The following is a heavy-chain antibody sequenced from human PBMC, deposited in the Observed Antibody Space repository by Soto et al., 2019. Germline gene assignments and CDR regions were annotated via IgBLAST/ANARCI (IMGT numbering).Heavy chain of an antibody. D-gene: IGHD3-22*01. CDR2: INIYSGDA. J-gene: IGHJ4*02. V-gene: IGHV1-18*01. Sequence: QVRLEQSGPEVKKTGASVKVSCKASGYTFTSYGISWVRQAPGQGLEWMGWINIYSGDANYAQRFQDRVTMTRDTSTNTVYMEMRSLRSDDTAVYYCARALYYYDSSGLAYWGQGTLVTVSS. CDR3: ARALYYYDSSGLAY. CDR1: GYTFTSYG.